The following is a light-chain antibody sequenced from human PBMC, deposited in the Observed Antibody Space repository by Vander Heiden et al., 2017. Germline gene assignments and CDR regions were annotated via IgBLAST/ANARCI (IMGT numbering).Light chain of an antibody. V-gene: IGKV4-1*01. CDR1: QSVLYSSNNKNY. Sequence: DIVMTQSPDSLAVSLGERATINCKSSQSVLYSSNNKNYLAWYQQKPGQPPTLLIYWASTRESGVPDRFSGSGSGTDFTLTSSSLQAEDVAVYYCQKYYSTPTFGQGTRLEIK. J-gene: IGKJ5*01. CDR2: WAS. CDR3: QKYYSTPT.